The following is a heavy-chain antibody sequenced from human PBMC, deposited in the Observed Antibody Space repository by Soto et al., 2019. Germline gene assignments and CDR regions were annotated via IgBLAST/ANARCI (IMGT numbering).Heavy chain of an antibody. Sequence: PGGSLRLSCAASGFTFSSYWMSWVRQAPGKGLEWVANIKQDGSEKYYVDSVKGRFTISRDNAKNSLYLQMNSLRAEDTAVYYCAKDMIIAAAGPYNWFDPWGQGTLVTVSS. CDR3: AKDMIIAAAGPYNWFDP. CDR2: IKQDGSEK. CDR1: GFTFSSYW. D-gene: IGHD6-13*01. J-gene: IGHJ5*02. V-gene: IGHV3-7*03.